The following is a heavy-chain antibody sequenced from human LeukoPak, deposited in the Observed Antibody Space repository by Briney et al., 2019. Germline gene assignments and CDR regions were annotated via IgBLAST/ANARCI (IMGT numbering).Heavy chain of an antibody. J-gene: IGHJ4*02. V-gene: IGHV3-15*01. CDR2: IKSKTDGGTT. D-gene: IGHD3-9*01. CDR1: GFTFSNAW. CDR3: TTDVSRYFDWLNDY. Sequence: PGGSLRLSCAASGFTFSNAWMSWVRQAPGKGLEWVGRIKSKTDGGTTDYAAPVKGRFTISRDDSKNTLYLQMNSLKTEDTAVYYCTTDVSRYFDWLNDYWGQGTLVTVSS.